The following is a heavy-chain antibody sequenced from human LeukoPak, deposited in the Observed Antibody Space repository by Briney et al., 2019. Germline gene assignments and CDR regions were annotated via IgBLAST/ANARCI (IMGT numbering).Heavy chain of an antibody. V-gene: IGHV1-18*01. CDR3: ARESPGQITMVRGVIIKTYHFDY. J-gene: IGHJ4*02. Sequence: GASVKVSCKASGYTFTSYGISWVRQAPGQGLEWMGWISAYNGNTNYAQKLQGRVTMTTDTSTSTAYMELRSLRSDDTAVYYCARESPGQITMVRGVIIKTYHFDYWGQGTLVTVSS. CDR1: GYTFTSYG. D-gene: IGHD3-10*01. CDR2: ISAYNGNT.